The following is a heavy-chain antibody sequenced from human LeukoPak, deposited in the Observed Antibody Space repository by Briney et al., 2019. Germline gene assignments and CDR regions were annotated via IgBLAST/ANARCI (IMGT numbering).Heavy chain of an antibody. CDR1: GFPLSHNY. CDR3: ATRRGGYSYGSGFAY. D-gene: IGHD5-18*01. CDR2: SYSGGST. J-gene: IGHJ4*02. V-gene: IGHV3-53*01. Sequence: PGGSLRPSLPAPGFPLSHNYISWVLQPPGKGLEWSSVSYSGGSTYYAYSVKGRFTISRDNSKNTLFLQMNSLRAEDTAVYYCATRRGGYSYGSGFAYWGQGTVVTVSS.